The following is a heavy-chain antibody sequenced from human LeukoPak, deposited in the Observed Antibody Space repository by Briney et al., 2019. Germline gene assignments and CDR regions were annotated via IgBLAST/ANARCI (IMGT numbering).Heavy chain of an antibody. Sequence: GASVKVSRKVSGYTLTELSMHWVRQAPGKGLEWMGGFDPEDGETIYAQKFQGRVTMTEDTSTDTAYMELSSLRSEDTAVYYCATARGPSGYYLFDYWGQGTLVTVSS. J-gene: IGHJ4*02. CDR2: FDPEDGET. V-gene: IGHV1-24*01. CDR3: ATARGPSGYYLFDY. D-gene: IGHD3-22*01. CDR1: GYTLTELS.